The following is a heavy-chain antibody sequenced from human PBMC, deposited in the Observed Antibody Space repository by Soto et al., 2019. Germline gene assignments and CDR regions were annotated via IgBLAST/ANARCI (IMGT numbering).Heavy chain of an antibody. CDR1: GYTFTNYY. J-gene: IGHJ6*03. CDR2: INPSGGST. Sequence: QVQLVQSGAEVKKPGASVKVSCKASGYTFTNYYIHWVRQAPGQGLEWMGIINPSGGSTSYAQKFQGRVTMTRDTSTSTVYMELSSLRSEDTAMYYCTKGSCTVTTHYMDVWGKGTTVTVSS. D-gene: IGHD4-17*01. V-gene: IGHV1-46*03. CDR3: TKGSCTVTTHYMDV.